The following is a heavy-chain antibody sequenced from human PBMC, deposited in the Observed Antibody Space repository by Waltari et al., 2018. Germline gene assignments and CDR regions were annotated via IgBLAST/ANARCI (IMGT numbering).Heavy chain of an antibody. CDR2: IYYSGCT. D-gene: IGHD1-26*01. V-gene: IGHV4-59*08. J-gene: IGHJ4*02. Sequence: QVQLQESGPGLVKPSETLSLTCTVSGGSISSYYWSWIRQPPGKGLEWIGYIYYSGCTNYNPSLKSRVTISVDTSKNQFSLKLSSVTAADTAVYYCARGDWDTPGGGNYWGQGTLVTVSS. CDR1: GGSISSYY. CDR3: ARGDWDTPGGGNY.